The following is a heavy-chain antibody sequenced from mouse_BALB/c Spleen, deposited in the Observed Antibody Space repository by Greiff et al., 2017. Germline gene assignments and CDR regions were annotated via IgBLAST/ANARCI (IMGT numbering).Heavy chain of an antibody. CDR2: ISSGSSTI. CDR3: ARVDYYGSSYYYAMDY. J-gene: IGHJ4*01. V-gene: IGHV5-17*02. D-gene: IGHD1-1*01. Sequence: EVKLMESGGGLVQPGGSRKLSCAASGFTFSSFGMHWVRQAPEKGLEWVAYISSGSSTIYYADTVKGRFTISRDNPKNTLFLQMTSLRSEDTAMYYCARVDYYGSSYYYAMDYWGQGTSVTVSS. CDR1: GFTFSSFG.